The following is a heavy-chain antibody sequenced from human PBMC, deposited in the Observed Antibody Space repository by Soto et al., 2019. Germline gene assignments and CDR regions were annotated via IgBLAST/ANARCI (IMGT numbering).Heavy chain of an antibody. CDR1: GGSISSYY. D-gene: IGHD2-21*02. CDR3: ARAAGVVTAIRAFDI. CDR2: IYYSGST. J-gene: IGHJ3*02. Sequence: SETLSLTCTVSGGSISSYYWSWIRQPPGKGLEWIGYIYYSGSTNYNPSLKSRVTISVETSKNQFSLKLSSVTAADTAVYYRARAAGVVTAIRAFDIWGQGTMVTVSS. V-gene: IGHV4-59*01.